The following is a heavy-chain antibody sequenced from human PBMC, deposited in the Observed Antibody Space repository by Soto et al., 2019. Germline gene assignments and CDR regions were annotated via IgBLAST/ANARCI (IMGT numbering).Heavy chain of an antibody. CDR3: ASGAPFWSGYQYLFDY. Sequence: EVQLVESGGGLVQPGGSLRLSCAASGFTFSSYSMNWVRQAPGKGLEWVSYISSSSSTIYYADSVKGRFTISRDNAKNSLYLQMNSLRAEDTAVYYCASGAPFWSGYQYLFDYWGQGTLVTVSS. J-gene: IGHJ4*02. CDR1: GFTFSSYS. CDR2: ISSSSSTI. V-gene: IGHV3-48*01. D-gene: IGHD3-3*01.